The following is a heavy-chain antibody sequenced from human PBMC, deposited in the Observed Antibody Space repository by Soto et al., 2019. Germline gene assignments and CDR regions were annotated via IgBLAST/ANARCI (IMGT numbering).Heavy chain of an antibody. CDR3: ALAYCGGDCPVPNYYYGMHV. J-gene: IGHJ6*02. V-gene: IGHV3-30-3*01. CDR1: GFTFSSYA. D-gene: IGHD2-21*02. CDR2: ISYDGSNK. Sequence: GGSLRLSCAASGFTFSSYAMHWVRQAPGKGLEWVAVISYDGSNKYYADSVKGRFTISRDNSKNTLYLQMNSLRAEDTAVYYCALAYCGGDCPVPNYYYGMHVWGQGTTVTVSS.